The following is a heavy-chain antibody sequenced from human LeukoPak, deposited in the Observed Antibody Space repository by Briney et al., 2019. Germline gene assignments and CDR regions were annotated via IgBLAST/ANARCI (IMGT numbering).Heavy chain of an antibody. V-gene: IGHV3-48*03. D-gene: IGHD2-15*01. J-gene: IGHJ4*02. CDR2: ISSSGSTI. CDR3: ARARYCSGGSCFATFDY. Sequence: GGSLRLSCAASGFTFSSYEMNWVRQAPGKGLEWVSYISSSGSTIYYADSVKGRFTISRDNAKNSLYLQMNSLRAEDTAVYYCARARYCSGGSCFATFDYWGQGTPVTVSS. CDR1: GFTFSSYE.